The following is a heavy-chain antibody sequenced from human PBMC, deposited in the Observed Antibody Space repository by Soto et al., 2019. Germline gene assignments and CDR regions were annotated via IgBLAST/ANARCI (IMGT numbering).Heavy chain of an antibody. CDR1: GFTFSSYA. Sequence: QVQLVESGGGVVQPGRSLRLSCAASGFTFSSYAMHWVRQAPGKGLEWVAVISYDGSNKYYADSVKGRFTISRDNSKNTLYLQMNSQRAEDTAVYYCARDGDYYDSSGYYSYFDYWGQGTLVTVSS. V-gene: IGHV3-30-3*01. CDR2: ISYDGSNK. CDR3: ARDGDYYDSSGYYSYFDY. J-gene: IGHJ4*02. D-gene: IGHD3-22*01.